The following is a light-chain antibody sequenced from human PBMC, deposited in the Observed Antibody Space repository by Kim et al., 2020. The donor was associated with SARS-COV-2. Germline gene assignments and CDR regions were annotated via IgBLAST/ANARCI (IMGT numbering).Light chain of an antibody. Sequence: EIVLTQSPATLSLSPGERATLSCRASQNVNNYLAWYQQIPGQAPRLLIYDASNRATGIPARFSGSGSGTDFTLTISSLEPEDFAVYYCQQHNNWPLTFGGGTKVDIK. CDR3: QQHNNWPLT. V-gene: IGKV3-11*01. J-gene: IGKJ4*01. CDR2: DAS. CDR1: QNVNNY.